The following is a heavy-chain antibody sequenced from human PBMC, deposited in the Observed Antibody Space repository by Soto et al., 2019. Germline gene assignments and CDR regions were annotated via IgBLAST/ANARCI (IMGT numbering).Heavy chain of an antibody. CDR3: AKERTYSVASGFDY. CDR2: ISYDGSHA. V-gene: IGHV3-30*18. J-gene: IGHJ4*02. Sequence: QVQLVDSGGGVVQPGRYLRLSCAASGFTFTTYGMHWVRRAPGKGLGWVAVISYDGSHAYYADSVKGRFTISRDNSKNTLYLQINSLRAEDTAVYYCAKERTYSVASGFDYWGRGTLVTVSS. D-gene: IGHD1-26*01. CDR1: GFTFTTYG.